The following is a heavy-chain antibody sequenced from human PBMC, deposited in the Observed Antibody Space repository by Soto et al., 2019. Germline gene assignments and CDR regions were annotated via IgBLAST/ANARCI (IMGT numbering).Heavy chain of an antibody. CDR2: IWYDGSNK. Sequence: PGGSLRLSCAASGFTFSSYGMHWVRQAPGKGLEWVAVIWYDGSNKYYADSVKGRFTISRDNSKNTLYLQMNSLRAEDTAVYYCARAGIAGNYYYGMDVWGQGTTVTVSS. J-gene: IGHJ6*02. CDR3: ARAGIAGNYYYGMDV. V-gene: IGHV3-33*01. CDR1: GFTFSSYG. D-gene: IGHD6-13*01.